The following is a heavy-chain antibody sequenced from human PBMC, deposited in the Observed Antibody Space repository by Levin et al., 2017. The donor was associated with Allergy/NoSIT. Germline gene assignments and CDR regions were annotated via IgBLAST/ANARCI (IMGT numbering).Heavy chain of an antibody. D-gene: IGHD6-13*01. CDR2: ISSSSSYI. V-gene: IGHV3-21*01. Sequence: SGGSLRLSCAASGFTFSSYSMNWVRQAPGKGLEWVSSISSSSSYIYYADSVKGRFTISRDNAKNSLYLQMNSLRAEDTAVYYCARADIAAAGNYPWGQGTLVTVSS. CDR3: ARADIAAAGNYP. J-gene: IGHJ5*02. CDR1: GFTFSSYS.